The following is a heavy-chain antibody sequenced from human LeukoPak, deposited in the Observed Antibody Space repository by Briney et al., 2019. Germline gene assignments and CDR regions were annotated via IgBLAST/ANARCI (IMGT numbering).Heavy chain of an antibody. CDR1: GFTFSSYA. V-gene: IGHV3-30-3*01. CDR2: ISYDGSNK. J-gene: IGHJ6*02. D-gene: IGHD5-12*01. CDR3: ARDSFLGGVATTPWSMDV. Sequence: PGGSLRLSCAASGFTFSSYAMHWVRQAPGKGLEWVAIISYDGSNKYYADSVKGRFTISGDNSKNTLYLQMNSLRAEDTAVYYCARDSFLGGVATTPWSMDVWGQGTTVTVSS.